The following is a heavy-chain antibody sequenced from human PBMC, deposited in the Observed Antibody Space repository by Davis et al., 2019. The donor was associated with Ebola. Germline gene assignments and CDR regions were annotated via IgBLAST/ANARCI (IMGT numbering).Heavy chain of an antibody. V-gene: IGHV1-3*01. CDR3: GRAYSSSYGMDV. Sequence: ASVKVSCKASGYTFTSYAMHWVRQAPGQRLEWMGWINAGNGNTKYSQRFQGRVTITTDTSASTVYLDLTSLRSDDTAVYYCGRAYSSSYGMDVWGKGTTVTVSS. J-gene: IGHJ6*04. D-gene: IGHD6-13*01. CDR2: INAGNGNT. CDR1: GYTFTSYA.